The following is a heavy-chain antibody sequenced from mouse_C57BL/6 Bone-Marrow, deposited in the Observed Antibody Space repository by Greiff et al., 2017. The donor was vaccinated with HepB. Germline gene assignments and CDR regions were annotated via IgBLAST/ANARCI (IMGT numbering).Heavy chain of an antibody. CDR1: GYTFTDYN. CDR2: INPNNGGT. V-gene: IGHV1-18*01. Sequence: EVQLQQSGPELVKPGASVKIPCKASGYTFTDYNMDWVKQSHGKSLEWIGDINPNNGGTIYNQKFKGKATLTVDKSSSTAYMELRSLTSEDTAVYYCARKRGMVTTDWFAYWGQGTLVTVSA. D-gene: IGHD2-2*01. CDR3: ARKRGMVTTDWFAY. J-gene: IGHJ3*01.